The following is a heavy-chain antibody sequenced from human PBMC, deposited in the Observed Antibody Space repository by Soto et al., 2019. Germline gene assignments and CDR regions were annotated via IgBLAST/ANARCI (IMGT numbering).Heavy chain of an antibody. CDR1: GFTFSSYG. CDR3: VKDNLHCGSYENWYFDL. J-gene: IGHJ2*01. Sequence: QVQLVESGGGVVQPGRSLRLSCVGSGFTFSSYGMHWVRQAPGKGLEWLAVTSFDGKYKYHADSVKSRFTISRDNSKNPLFLEMSSLRPEDTAVYYCVKDNLHCGSYENWYFDLWGRGTLVTVSS. D-gene: IGHD1-26*01. V-gene: IGHV3-30*18. CDR2: TSFDGKYK.